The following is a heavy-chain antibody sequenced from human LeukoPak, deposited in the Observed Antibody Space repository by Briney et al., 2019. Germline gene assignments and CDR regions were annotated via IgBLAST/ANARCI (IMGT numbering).Heavy chain of an antibody. CDR2: IIPIFGTA. CDR1: GGTFSSYI. J-gene: IGHJ6*02. D-gene: IGHD3-3*01. V-gene: IGHV1-69*01. Sequence: GSSVKVSCKASGGTFSSYIISWVRQAPGQGLEWMGGIIPIFGTANYAQKFQGRVTITADESTSTAYMELSSLRSEDTAVYYCARGTYYDFWSGYGEYYYYGMDVWGQGTTVTVSS. CDR3: ARGTYYDFWSGYGEYYYYGMDV.